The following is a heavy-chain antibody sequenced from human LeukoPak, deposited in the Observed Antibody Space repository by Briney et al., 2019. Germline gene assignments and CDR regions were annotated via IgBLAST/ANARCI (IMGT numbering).Heavy chain of an antibody. CDR3: ATALKQFKGSIQLWLNY. CDR1: GYTLTELS. CDR2: FDPEDGET. V-gene: IGHV1-24*01. J-gene: IGHJ4*02. D-gene: IGHD5-18*01. Sequence: ASVKVSCKVSGYTLTELSMHWVRQAPGKGLEWMGGFDPEDGETIYAQKFQGRVTMTEDTSTDTAYMELSSLRSEDTAVYYCATALKQFKGSIQLWLNYWGQGTLVTVSS.